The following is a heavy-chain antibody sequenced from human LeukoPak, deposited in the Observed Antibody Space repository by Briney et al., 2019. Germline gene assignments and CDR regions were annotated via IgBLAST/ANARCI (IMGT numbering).Heavy chain of an antibody. D-gene: IGHD3-16*01. CDR2: IYPGDSDT. CDR1: GYSFTSYW. V-gene: IGHV5-51*01. CDR3: ARRAGELEIIDY. Sequence: GESLKISCQGSGYSFTSYWIGWVRQMPGKGLEWMGIIYPGDSDTRYNPFFQGQVTISADRSISTAYLQWSSLKASDTAMYYCARRAGELEIIDYWGQGTLVTVSS. J-gene: IGHJ4*02.